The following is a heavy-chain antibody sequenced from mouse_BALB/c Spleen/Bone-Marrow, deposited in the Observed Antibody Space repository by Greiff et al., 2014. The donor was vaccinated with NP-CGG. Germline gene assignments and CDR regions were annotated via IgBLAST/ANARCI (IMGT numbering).Heavy chain of an antibody. CDR3: ARFPMDY. CDR2: IRNKANGYTT. Sequence: EVKLEESGGGLVQPGGSLRLSCTTSGFTFTDYYMSWVRQPPGKALEWLAFIRNKANGYTTEYSASVKGQFTISRDNSQSILYLQMNTLRAEDSATYYCARFPMDYWGQGTSVTVSS. CDR1: GFTFTDYY. J-gene: IGHJ4*01. V-gene: IGHV7-3*02.